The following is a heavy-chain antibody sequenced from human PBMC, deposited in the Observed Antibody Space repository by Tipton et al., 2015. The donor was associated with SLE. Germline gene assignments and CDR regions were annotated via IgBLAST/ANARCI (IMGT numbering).Heavy chain of an antibody. CDR1: GASINSHY. V-gene: IGHV4-39*01. D-gene: IGHD1-1*01. CDR3: ARHDDTGKHVTAFDV. J-gene: IGHJ3*01. CDR2: MSYSGRT. Sequence: TLSLTCTVSGASINSHYWSWIRQPPGKGLEWIASMSYSGRTYYNPSLKRRVTISVDSSKNHFSLNLNSVAAADTAVYFCARHDDTGKHVTAFDVWGQGTMVTVSS.